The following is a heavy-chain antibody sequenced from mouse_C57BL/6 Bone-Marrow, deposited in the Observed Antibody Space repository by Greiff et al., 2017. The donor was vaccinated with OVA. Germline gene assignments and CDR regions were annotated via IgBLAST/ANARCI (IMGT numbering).Heavy chain of an antibody. CDR3: TRGSRDFDY. J-gene: IGHJ2*01. D-gene: IGHD1-1*01. CDR1: GFTINDDY. Sequence: EVQLQQSGAELVRPGASVKLSCTASGFTINDDYMHWVKQRPEQGLEWLGWIDPENGDTDYASKFQGKATMTADTSSNTAYLQLSSLTSEDTAVYYCTRGSRDFDYWGQGTTLTVSA. V-gene: IGHV14-4*01. CDR2: IDPENGDT.